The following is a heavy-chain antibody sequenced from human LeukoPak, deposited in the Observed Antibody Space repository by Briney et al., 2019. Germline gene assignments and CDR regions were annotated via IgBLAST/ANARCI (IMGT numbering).Heavy chain of an antibody. Sequence: GESLKISCKGSGYSFTSYWIGWVRPMPGKGLGWMGINYSGDSDTRYSPSFQGQVPISADKSISTAYLQWSSLKASDTAMYYCARLARYCSGGSCSEGWFDPWGQGTPVTVSS. CDR1: GYSFTSYW. J-gene: IGHJ5*02. CDR2: NYSGDSDT. D-gene: IGHD2-15*01. V-gene: IGHV5-51*01. CDR3: ARLARYCSGGSCSEGWFDP.